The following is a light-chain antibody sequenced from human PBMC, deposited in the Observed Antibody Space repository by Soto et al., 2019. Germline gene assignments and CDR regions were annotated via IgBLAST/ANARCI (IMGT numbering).Light chain of an antibody. J-gene: IGKJ3*01. CDR1: QSVSDNH. CDR2: GAS. CDR3: HHYDRSPIFT. Sequence: EIVLTQSPGTLSLSPGERATLSCRASQSVSDNHLAWYHQKPGQPPRLLIYGASNRATGIPDRFSGHGSGTDFTLTISRLEPEDFATNYCHHYDRSPIFTFGPGTKVDI. V-gene: IGKV3-20*01.